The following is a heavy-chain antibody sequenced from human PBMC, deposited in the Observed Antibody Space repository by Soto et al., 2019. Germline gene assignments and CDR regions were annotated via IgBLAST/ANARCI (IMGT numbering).Heavy chain of an antibody. Sequence: WASVKVSCKASGYTFTSYYMHWVRQAPGQGLEWMGIINPSGGSTSYAQKFQGRVTMTRDTSTSTVYMELRSLRSGDTAVYYCARVGSSGNFDYWGQGTLVTVYS. CDR2: INPSGGST. J-gene: IGHJ4*02. D-gene: IGHD3-22*01. V-gene: IGHV1-46*01. CDR1: GYTFTSYY. CDR3: ARVGSSGNFDY.